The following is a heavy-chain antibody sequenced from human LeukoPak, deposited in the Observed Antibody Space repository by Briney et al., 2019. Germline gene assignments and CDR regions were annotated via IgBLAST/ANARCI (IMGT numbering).Heavy chain of an antibody. CDR1: GGSTTSYY. V-gene: IGHV4-59*08. Sequence: PSETLSLTCTVSGGSTTSYYWSWIRQPPGKGLEWIGYIYYSGSTNYNPSLKSRVTISVDTSKNQFSLRLRSVTAADTAVYYCARQKSQFLLPSADWYFDLWGRGTLVTVSS. D-gene: IGHD5-24*01. J-gene: IGHJ2*01. CDR2: IYYSGST. CDR3: ARQKSQFLLPSADWYFDL.